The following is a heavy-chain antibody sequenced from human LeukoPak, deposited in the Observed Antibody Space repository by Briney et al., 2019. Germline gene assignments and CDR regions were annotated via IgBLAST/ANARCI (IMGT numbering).Heavy chain of an antibody. CDR2: ISGSGGST. V-gene: IGHV3-23*01. CDR3: ARARDGYKNAGFDY. Sequence: PGGSLRLSCAASGFTFSSYAMSWVRQAPGKGLEWVSAISGSGGSTYYADSVKGRFTISRDNSKNTLYLQMNSLRAEDTAVYYCARARDGYKNAGFDYWGQGTLVTVSS. CDR1: GFTFSSYA. D-gene: IGHD5-24*01. J-gene: IGHJ4*02.